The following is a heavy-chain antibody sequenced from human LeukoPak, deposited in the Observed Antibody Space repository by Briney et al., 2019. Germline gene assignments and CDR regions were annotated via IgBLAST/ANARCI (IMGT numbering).Heavy chain of an antibody. J-gene: IGHJ4*02. D-gene: IGHD1-1*01. Sequence: PGGSLRLSCAASGFTVSSNYMSWVRQAPGKGLEWVSVTYNGGSTYYADSVKGRFTLSRDNSKNTLYLQMNSLRVEDTAVYYCARVTSPYYFDFWGQGTLATVSS. CDR2: TYNGGST. CDR1: GFTVSSNY. V-gene: IGHV3-53*01. CDR3: ARVTSPYYFDF.